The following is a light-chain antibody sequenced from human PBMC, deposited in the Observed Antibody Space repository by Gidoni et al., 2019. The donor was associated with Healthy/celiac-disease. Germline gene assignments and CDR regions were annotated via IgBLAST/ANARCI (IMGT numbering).Light chain of an antibody. V-gene: IGLV3-19*01. Sequence: SSELTQDPAVSVALGQTVRITCQGDSLRSYYASWYQQKPGQAPVLFIYGKNNRPSGIPDRFSGSSSGNTASFTFTGAQAEDEADYYCNSRDSSGNHVVFGGGTKLTVL. CDR2: GKN. CDR3: NSRDSSGNHVV. J-gene: IGLJ2*01. CDR1: SLRSYY.